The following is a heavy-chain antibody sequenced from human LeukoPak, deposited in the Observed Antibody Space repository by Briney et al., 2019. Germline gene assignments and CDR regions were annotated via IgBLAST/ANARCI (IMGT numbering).Heavy chain of an antibody. CDR2: IYYSGST. J-gene: IGHJ5*02. CDR3: ARRSSWPNWFDP. Sequence: SETLSLTCTVSGGSISSSSYYWGWIRQPPGKGLEWIGSIYYSGSTYYNPPLKSRVTISVDTSKNQFSLKLSSVTAADTAVYYCARRSSWPNWFDPWGQGTLVTVSS. D-gene: IGHD6-13*01. CDR1: GGSISSSSYY. V-gene: IGHV4-39*01.